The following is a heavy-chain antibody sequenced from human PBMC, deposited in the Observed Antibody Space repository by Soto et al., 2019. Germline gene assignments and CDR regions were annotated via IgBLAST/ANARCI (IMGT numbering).Heavy chain of an antibody. CDR1: GFTFSSYW. CDR2: IKQDGSEK. D-gene: IGHD2-15*01. CDR3: ARDATLGYCSGGSCYSGWIYFDY. Sequence: GGSLRLSCAASGFTFSSYWMSWVRQAPGKGLEWVANIKQDGSEKSYVDSVKGRFNISRDNANNSLYLQLNSLRAEDTAVYYCARDATLGYCSGGSCYSGWIYFDYWGQGTLVTVSS. V-gene: IGHV3-7*01. J-gene: IGHJ4*02.